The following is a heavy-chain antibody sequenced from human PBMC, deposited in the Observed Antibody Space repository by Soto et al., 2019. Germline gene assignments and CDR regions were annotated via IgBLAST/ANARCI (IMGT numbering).Heavy chain of an antibody. V-gene: IGHV1-69*13. CDR3: ARRVFARFGVYYYYGMDV. Sequence: GASVKVSCKASGGTFSSYAISWVRQAPGQGLEWMGGIIPIFGTANYAQKFQGRVTITADESTSTAYMELSSLRSDDTAVYYCARRVFARFGVYYYYGMDVWGQGTTVTVSS. CDR2: IIPIFGTA. CDR1: GGTFSSYA. D-gene: IGHD3-16*01. J-gene: IGHJ6*02.